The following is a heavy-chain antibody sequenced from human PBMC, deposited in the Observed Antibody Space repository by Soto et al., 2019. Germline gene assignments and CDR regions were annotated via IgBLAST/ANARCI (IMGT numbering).Heavy chain of an antibody. CDR1: GYTVSNYG. J-gene: IGHJ5*02. V-gene: IGHV1-18*01. Sequence: ASVKVSCKASGYTVSNYGISCVRQAPGQGLEWMGWISGYNGNTNYAQNFQGRVTMTADPSTRTAYMDLRSLISDDTAVYFCARKSSSSSWFDPWGQGTLVTVSS. D-gene: IGHD6-6*01. CDR2: ISGYNGNT. CDR3: ARKSSSSSWFDP.